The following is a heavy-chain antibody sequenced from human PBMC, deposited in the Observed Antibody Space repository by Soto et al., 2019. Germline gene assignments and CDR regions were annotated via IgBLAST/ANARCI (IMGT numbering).Heavy chain of an antibody. V-gene: IGHV3-53*01. CDR1: GFTVISNY. Sequence: EVQLVESGGGLIQPGASLRLSCAASGFTVISNYMSWVRQAPGKGLEWVSVIYSGGSTYYADSVKGRFTISRDNSKNTLYLQMNSLRAEDTAVYYCARDRVESGYPEYFQHWGQGTLVTVSS. D-gene: IGHD3-22*01. CDR2: IYSGGST. J-gene: IGHJ1*01. CDR3: ARDRVESGYPEYFQH.